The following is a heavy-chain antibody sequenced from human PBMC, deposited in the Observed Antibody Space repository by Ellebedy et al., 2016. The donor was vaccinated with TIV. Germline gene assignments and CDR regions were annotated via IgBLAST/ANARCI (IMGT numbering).Heavy chain of an antibody. J-gene: IGHJ4*02. CDR3: AKGSSSGFNYDRVGFQY. D-gene: IGHD3-22*01. CDR2: ISGGGGST. CDR1: GFTFSSFA. Sequence: GESLKISCAASGFTFSSFAMHWVRQAPGKGLEWLSVISGGGGSTYIADSVKGRFTITRDNSKNTLFLQMNRLRADDPAVYYCAKGSSSGFNYDRVGFQYWGQGTPVTVSS. V-gene: IGHV3-23*01.